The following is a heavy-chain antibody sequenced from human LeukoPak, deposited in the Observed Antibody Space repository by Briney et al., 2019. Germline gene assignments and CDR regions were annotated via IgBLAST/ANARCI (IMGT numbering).Heavy chain of an antibody. V-gene: IGHV3-23*01. CDR1: GFTFSSNA. D-gene: IGHD4-23*01. Sequence: GGSLRLSCAASGFTFSSNAMSWVRQAPGKGLEWVSGISGSGGSTYYADSVKGRFTISRDNSRNTLYLQMNSLRAEDTAVCYCAKRGWNYGGYFDYWGQGTLVTVSS. CDR2: ISGSGGST. J-gene: IGHJ4*02. CDR3: AKRGWNYGGYFDY.